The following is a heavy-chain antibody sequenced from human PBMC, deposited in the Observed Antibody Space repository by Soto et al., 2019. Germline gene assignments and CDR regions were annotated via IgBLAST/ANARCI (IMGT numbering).Heavy chain of an antibody. J-gene: IGHJ6*03. CDR3: ARVGQQLAYYYMDV. V-gene: IGHV4-31*03. D-gene: IGHD6-13*01. CDR2: IYYSGST. Sequence: SETLSLTCTVSGGSISSGGYYWSWIRQHPGKGLEWIGYIYYSGSTYYNPSLKSRVTISVDTSKNQFSLKLSSVTAADTAVYYCARVGQQLAYYYMDVWGKGTTVTV. CDR1: GGSISSGGYY.